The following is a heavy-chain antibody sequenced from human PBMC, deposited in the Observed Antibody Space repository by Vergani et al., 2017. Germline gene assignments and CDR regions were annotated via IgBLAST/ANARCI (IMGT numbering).Heavy chain of an antibody. J-gene: IGHJ5*02. D-gene: IGHD2-15*01. V-gene: IGHV3-21*01. CDR1: GFMFSNYW. Sequence: EVQLVESGGGLVQPGGSLRLSCAASGFMFSNYWMTWVRQSPGKGLEWVSSITSTGATINYADSVKGRFTISRDNAKKFLYLQMNNLRAEDTALYYCASRVSAGGGLDTWGQGTLVTVS. CDR2: ITSTGATI. CDR3: ASRVSAGGGLDT.